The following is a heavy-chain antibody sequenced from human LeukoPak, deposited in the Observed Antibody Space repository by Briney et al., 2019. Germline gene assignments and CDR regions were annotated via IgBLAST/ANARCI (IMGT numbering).Heavy chain of an antibody. CDR3: ARGIRSAWFFDS. CDR1: GFTFSSYG. CDR2: IRYDGSNK. Sequence: GGSLRLSCAASGFTFSSYGMHWVRQAPGKGLEWVAFIRYDGSNKYYADSVKGRFTISRDNSKNTLYLQMNSLRVEDTAVYFCARGIRSAWFFDSWGQGILVTVSS. V-gene: IGHV3-30*02. D-gene: IGHD6-19*01. J-gene: IGHJ4*02.